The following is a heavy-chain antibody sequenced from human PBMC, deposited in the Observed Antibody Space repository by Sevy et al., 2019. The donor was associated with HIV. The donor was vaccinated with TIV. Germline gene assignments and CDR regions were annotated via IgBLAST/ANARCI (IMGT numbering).Heavy chain of an antibody. Sequence: GGSLRLSCAASGFTFSSYALNWVRQAPGKGLEWVSTIYGSRGVTYYADYVKGRFTISRDNSKNTLYLQMNSLRTEDTAVYFCAGGRYDSSGSFDAFHIWGQGTMVTVSS. J-gene: IGHJ3*02. CDR3: AGGRYDSSGSFDAFHI. CDR1: GFTFSSYA. V-gene: IGHV3-23*01. CDR2: IYGSRGVT. D-gene: IGHD3-22*01.